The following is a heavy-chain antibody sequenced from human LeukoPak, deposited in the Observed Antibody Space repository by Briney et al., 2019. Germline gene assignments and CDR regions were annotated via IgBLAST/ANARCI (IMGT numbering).Heavy chain of an antibody. D-gene: IGHD2-2*02. CDR3: AKEGILGVPAAIAYFQH. V-gene: IGHV3-21*01. CDR1: GFTFSSYS. J-gene: IGHJ1*01. CDR2: ISSSSSHI. Sequence: GGSLRLSCAASGFTFSSYSMNWVRQAPGKGLEWVSSISSSSSHIYYADSVKGRFTISRDNAKNSLYLQMNSLRAEDTAVYYCAKEGILGVPAAIAYFQHWGQGTLVTVSS.